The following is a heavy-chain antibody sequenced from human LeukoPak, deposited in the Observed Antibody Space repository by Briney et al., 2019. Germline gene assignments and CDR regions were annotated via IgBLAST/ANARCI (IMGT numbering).Heavy chain of an antibody. CDR1: GFPFNSYA. CDR3: VVYYDILTGYHNYFDY. D-gene: IGHD3-9*01. CDR2: ISSNGGNT. J-gene: IGHJ4*02. Sequence: GGSLKLSCSAPGFPFNSYAMHWVRQAPGKGLEYVSAISSNGGNTYYAESVKGRFTISRDNSKNTLYLQMSSLRAEDTAVYYCVVYYDILTGYHNYFDYWGQGALGTVSA. V-gene: IGHV3-64D*06.